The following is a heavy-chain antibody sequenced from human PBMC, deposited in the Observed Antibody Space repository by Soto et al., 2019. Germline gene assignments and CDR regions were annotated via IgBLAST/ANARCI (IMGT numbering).Heavy chain of an antibody. CDR2: IIPIFGTA. Sequence: SVKGSCKAAGDTFSSYAISCVRHALGQGLEWMGGIIPIFGTANYAQKFQGRVTITADESTSTAYMELSSLRSEDTAVYYCAREGVGATGSYFDYWGQGTLVTVSS. V-gene: IGHV1-69*13. J-gene: IGHJ4*02. D-gene: IGHD1-26*01. CDR1: GDTFSSYA. CDR3: AREGVGATGSYFDY.